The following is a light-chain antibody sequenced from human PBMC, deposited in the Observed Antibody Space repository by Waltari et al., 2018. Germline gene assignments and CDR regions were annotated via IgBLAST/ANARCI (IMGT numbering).Light chain of an antibody. CDR2: GKN. CDR1: SLRSYY. V-gene: IGLV3-19*01. CDR3: NSRDSSGNNWV. Sequence: SSELTQDPAVSVALGQTVRITCQGDSLRSYYASWYQQKPGQAPVLVIYGKNNRPSGIPDRFAGSSSGNTASLTITGAQAEDEADYYCNSRDSSGNNWVFGGRTKLTVL. J-gene: IGLJ3*02.